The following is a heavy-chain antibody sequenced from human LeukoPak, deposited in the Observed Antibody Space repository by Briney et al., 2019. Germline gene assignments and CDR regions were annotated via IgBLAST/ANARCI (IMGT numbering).Heavy chain of an antibody. CDR2: IKDDGRQK. D-gene: IGHD3-16*01. Sequence: GGSLRLSCAASGFTFRTYWMTWVRQAPGKGLEWVANIKDDGRQKYYVDSVKGLFTISRDNAKNPLYLQMNSLRVEDTAVYYCARDGGGGFDSWGQGTLVTVSS. CDR1: GFTFRTYW. CDR3: ARDGGGGFDS. J-gene: IGHJ4*02. V-gene: IGHV3-7*01.